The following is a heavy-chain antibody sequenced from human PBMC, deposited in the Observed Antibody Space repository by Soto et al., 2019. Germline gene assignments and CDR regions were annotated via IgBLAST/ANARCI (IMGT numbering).Heavy chain of an antibody. V-gene: IGHV5-51*01. CDR1: GYSFTSYW. D-gene: IGHD3-10*01. Sequence: GESLKISCKGSGYSFTSYWIVWVRQIPGKGLEWXGIXXPXXXXXRXXPSFQGQVSISADKSISTAYSQWSSLKASDTAMYYCARGQELTYSDYWGQGTLVTVSS. J-gene: IGHJ4*02. CDR2: XXPXXXXX. CDR3: ARGQELTYSDY.